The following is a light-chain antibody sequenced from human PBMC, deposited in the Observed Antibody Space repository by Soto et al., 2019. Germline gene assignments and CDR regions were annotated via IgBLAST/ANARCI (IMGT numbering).Light chain of an antibody. J-gene: IGKJ4*01. CDR2: AAS. V-gene: IGKV1-6*01. Sequence: AIQMTQSPSSLSASVGDRVTITCRASQGIGRDLAWYQQKPGKAPNLLIYAASTLQSGVPSRFSGSGSGTDFTLTISSLQPEDFATYYCLQDYSNPLTFGGGTKVETK. CDR3: LQDYSNPLT. CDR1: QGIGRD.